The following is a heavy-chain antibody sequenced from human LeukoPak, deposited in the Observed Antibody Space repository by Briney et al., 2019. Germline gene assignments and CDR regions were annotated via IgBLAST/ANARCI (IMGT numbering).Heavy chain of an antibody. CDR3: AKDRPNYYETNGHYYRRDGDY. CDR1: GFTFCIYA. J-gene: IGHJ4*02. Sequence: PGGSLRLSCAASGFTFCIYAMSWVRQAPGKGLEWVASMCGSAGCTYYADSVKGRFTISRDNSKNILYLQMNSLRAEDTAIYYCAKDRPNYYETNGHYYRRDGDYWGQGTLVTVSS. CDR2: MCGSAGCT. V-gene: IGHV3-23*01. D-gene: IGHD3-16*01.